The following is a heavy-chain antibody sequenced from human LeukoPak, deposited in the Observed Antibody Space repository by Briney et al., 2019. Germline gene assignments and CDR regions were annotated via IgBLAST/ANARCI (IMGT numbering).Heavy chain of an antibody. V-gene: IGHV3-7*03. Sequence: GGSLRLSCAASGFTFSGRWMSWLRQAPGKGLEWVANINQDGTDKYYVDSVKGRFTISRDNAKNSLYLQMNSLRAEDTAVYYCAKVDDSSGYYLGYFDYWGQGTLVTVSS. CDR2: INQDGTDK. CDR1: GFTFSGRW. D-gene: IGHD3-22*01. J-gene: IGHJ4*02. CDR3: AKVDDSSGYYLGYFDY.